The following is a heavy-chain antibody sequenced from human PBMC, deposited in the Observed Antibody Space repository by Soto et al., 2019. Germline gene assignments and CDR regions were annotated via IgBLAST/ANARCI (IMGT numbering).Heavy chain of an antibody. CDR2: IKQDGSEK. D-gene: IGHD3-16*01. J-gene: IGHJ6*03. CDR3: ASLRGGYKLYYMDV. V-gene: IGHV3-7*01. Sequence: GGSLRLSCAASGFTFSSYWMSWVRQAPGKGLEWVANIKQDGSEKYYVDSVKGRFTISRDNAKNSLYLQMNSLRAEDTAVYYCASLRGGYKLYYMDVWGKGTTVTVSS. CDR1: GFTFSSYW.